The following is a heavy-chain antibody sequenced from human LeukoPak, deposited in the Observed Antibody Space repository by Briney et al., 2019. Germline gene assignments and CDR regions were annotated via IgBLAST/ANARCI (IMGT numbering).Heavy chain of an antibody. D-gene: IGHD3-22*01. CDR1: GYSFTSYD. V-gene: IGHV1-8*01. Sequence: VASVKVSCKASGYSFTSYDINWVRQATGQGLEWMGWMNPNSGYTGYAQRFQGRITMTRNTSISTVYMELSSLRFEDTAIYYCARMTYDGSGPNPNWFDPWGQGTRVTVSS. CDR2: MNPNSGYT. CDR3: ARMTYDGSGPNPNWFDP. J-gene: IGHJ5*02.